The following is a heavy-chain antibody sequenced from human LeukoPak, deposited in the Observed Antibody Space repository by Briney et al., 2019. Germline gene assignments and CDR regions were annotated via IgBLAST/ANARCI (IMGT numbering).Heavy chain of an antibody. CDR2: IRSDGSDT. V-gene: IGHV3-74*03. Sequence: GGSLRLSCAPSGFTFSEYWMHWVRPAPGKGLVWVSRIRSDGSDTKYADFVEGRFTISRDNDNDTLYLQVNSLRAEDTAVYYCVRESSGYGNWYIDVWGKGTTVTVSS. D-gene: IGHD1-1*01. CDR1: GFTFSEYW. J-gene: IGHJ6*03. CDR3: VRESSGYGNWYIDV.